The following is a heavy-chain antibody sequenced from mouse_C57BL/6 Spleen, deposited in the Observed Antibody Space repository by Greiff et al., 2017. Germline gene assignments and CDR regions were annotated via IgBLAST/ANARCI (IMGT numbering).Heavy chain of an antibody. D-gene: IGHD2-3*01. CDR3: TRDRGDGYSYYFDY. Sequence: EVQLVESGEGLVKPGGSLKLSCAASGFTFSSYAMSWVRQTPEKRLEWVAYISSGGDYIYYADTVKGRFTISRDNARNTLYLQMSSLKSEDTAMYYCTRDRGDGYSYYFDYWGQGTTLTVSS. V-gene: IGHV5-9-1*02. CDR1: GFTFSSYA. CDR2: ISSGGDYI. J-gene: IGHJ2*01.